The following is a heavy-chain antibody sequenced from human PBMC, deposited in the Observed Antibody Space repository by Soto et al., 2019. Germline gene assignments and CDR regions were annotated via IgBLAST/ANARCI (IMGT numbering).Heavy chain of an antibody. CDR3: ARTDFWSGYYYYYYYGMDV. CDR1: GFTFSSYE. V-gene: IGHV3-48*03. Sequence: EVQLVESGGGLVQPGGSLRLSCAASGFTFSSYEMNWVRQAPGKGLEWVSYISSSGSTIYYADSVKGRFTISRDNAKKALFLQMNSLRDEDTAVYYWARTDFWSGYYYYYYYGMDVWGQGTTVTVSS. J-gene: IGHJ6*02. D-gene: IGHD3-3*01. CDR2: ISSSGSTI.